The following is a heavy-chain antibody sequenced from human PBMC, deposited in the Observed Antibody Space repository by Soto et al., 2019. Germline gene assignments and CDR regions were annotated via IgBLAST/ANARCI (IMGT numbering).Heavy chain of an antibody. J-gene: IGHJ5*02. CDR3: ARGVPAAGTDWFDP. D-gene: IGHD6-13*01. V-gene: IGHV4-4*07. CDR1: GGSIINYY. Sequence: SETLSLTCTVSGGSIINYYCSWIQQPAEKRLEWIGRVSSTGSSYYNPSLKSRVTISVDTSKNQVSLNLTSVTAADTAVYYCARGVPAAGTDWFDPWGQGTLVTVSS. CDR2: VSSTGSS.